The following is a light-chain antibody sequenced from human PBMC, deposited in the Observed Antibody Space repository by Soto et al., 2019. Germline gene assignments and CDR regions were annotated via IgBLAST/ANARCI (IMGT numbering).Light chain of an antibody. CDR3: CSYAGTSTHTV. J-gene: IGLJ7*01. CDR1: SSDVGSYKL. Sequence: QSALTQPASVSGSPGQSITISCTGTSSDVGSYKLVSWYQQHPGKAPKLMISEVSKRPSGISDRFSGSKSGSTASLTISGLQAEDEADYYCCSYAGTSTHTVFGGGTQRTVL. V-gene: IGLV2-23*02. CDR2: EVS.